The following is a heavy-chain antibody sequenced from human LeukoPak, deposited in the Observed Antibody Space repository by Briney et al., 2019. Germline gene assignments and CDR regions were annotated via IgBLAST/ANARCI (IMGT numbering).Heavy chain of an antibody. CDR3: ARNDRLRITRSFESYYYMDV. CDR2: INPSGGST. J-gene: IGHJ6*03. Sequence: GASVKVSCKASGYTFTSYYMHWVRQAPGQGLEWMGIINPSGGSTSYAQKFQGRVTMTRDMSTSTVYMELSSLRSEDTAVYYCARNDRLRITRSFESYYYMDVWGKGTTVTVSS. V-gene: IGHV1-46*01. CDR1: GYTFTSYY. D-gene: IGHD3-16*01.